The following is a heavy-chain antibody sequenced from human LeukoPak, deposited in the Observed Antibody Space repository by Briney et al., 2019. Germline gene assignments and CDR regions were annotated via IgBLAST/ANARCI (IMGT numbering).Heavy chain of an antibody. CDR2: ISHTGST. CDR3: ARGGRGVPTARRFKAGNWFDS. J-gene: IGHJ5*01. Sequence: SETLSLTCAVYTGSLSGHFWIWLRQPPGKGLEWIGEISHTGSTNSNPSLKSRVTISIDTSKNQYSLKLNSVTAADTAVYYCARGGRGVPTARRFKAGNWFDSWGRGTLVTVFS. V-gene: IGHV4-34*01. CDR1: TGSLSGHF. D-gene: IGHD3-10*01.